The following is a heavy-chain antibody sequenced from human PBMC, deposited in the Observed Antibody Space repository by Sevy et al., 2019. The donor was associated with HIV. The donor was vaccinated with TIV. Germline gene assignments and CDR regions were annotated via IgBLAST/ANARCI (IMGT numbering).Heavy chain of an antibody. CDR2: INPSGGST. CDR1: GYTFISYY. D-gene: IGHD3-3*01. V-gene: IGHV1-46*01. CDR3: ARGRYYDFWSGYCCYYGMDV. Sequence: ASVKVSCKASGYTFISYYMHWVRQAPGQGLEWMGIINPSGGSTSYAQKFQGRVTVTRDTSTSTVYMELGSLRSGDTAVYYCARGRYYDFWSGYCCYYGMDVWGQGTTVTVSS. J-gene: IGHJ6*02.